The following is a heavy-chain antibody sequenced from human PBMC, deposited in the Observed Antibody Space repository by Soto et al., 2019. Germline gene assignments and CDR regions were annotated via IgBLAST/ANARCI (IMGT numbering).Heavy chain of an antibody. CDR2: ISAYNGNT. CDR3: ERVRRPGYSSGWFDP. D-gene: IGHD6-19*01. J-gene: IGHJ5*02. V-gene: IGHV1-18*01. CDR1: GYTFTSYG. Sequence: ASVKVSCKASGYTFTSYGISWVRQAPGQGLEWMGWISAYNGNTNYAQKLQGRVTMTTDTSTSTAYMELRSLRSDDTAVYYCERVRRPGYSSGWFDPWGQGTLVTVSS.